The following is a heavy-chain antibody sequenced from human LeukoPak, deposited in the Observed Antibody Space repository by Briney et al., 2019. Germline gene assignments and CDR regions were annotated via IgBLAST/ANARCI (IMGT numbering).Heavy chain of an antibody. CDR3: ARHTTNYFDY. J-gene: IGHJ4*02. D-gene: IGHD1-1*01. CDR1: GSSISSYY. CDR2: IYTSGST. V-gene: IGHV4-4*07. Sequence: SETLSLTCTVSGSSISSYYWSWIRKPAGKALDWIGRIYTSGSTNYNPSLKSRVTMSVDTSKNQFSLKLSSVTAADTAVYYCARHTTNYFDYWGQGTLVAVSS.